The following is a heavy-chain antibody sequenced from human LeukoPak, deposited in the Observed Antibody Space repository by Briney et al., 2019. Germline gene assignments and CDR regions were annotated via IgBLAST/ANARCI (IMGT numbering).Heavy chain of an antibody. V-gene: IGHV3-30*03. CDR2: ISYDGSNK. CDR3: ARTYYDYVWGSYRYGFDY. CDR1: GFTFSSHG. J-gene: IGHJ4*02. Sequence: EGSLRLSCAASGFTFSSHGMYWVRQAPSKGLQWVAVISYDGSNKYYADSVKGRFTISRDNSKSTLYLQMNSLRAEDTAMYYCARTYYDYVWGSYRYGFDYWGQGTLVTVSS. D-gene: IGHD3-16*02.